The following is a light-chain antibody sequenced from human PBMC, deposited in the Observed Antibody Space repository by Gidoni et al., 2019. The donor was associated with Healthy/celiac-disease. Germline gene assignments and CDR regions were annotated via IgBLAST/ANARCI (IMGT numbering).Light chain of an antibody. Sequence: LVITHSPATLSVSPGERATLSCRSSKSVSSNLAWYQQKPGQAPRLLIYGASTRATGIPARFSGSGSGTEFNLTISSLQSEDFAVYYCQQYNNWPSMYTFGQXTKLEIK. CDR2: GAS. CDR1: KSVSSN. V-gene: IGKV3-15*01. J-gene: IGKJ2*01. CDR3: QQYNNWPSMYT.